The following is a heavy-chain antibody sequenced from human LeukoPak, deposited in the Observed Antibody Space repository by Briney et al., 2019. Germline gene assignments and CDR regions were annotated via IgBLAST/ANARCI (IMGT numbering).Heavy chain of an antibody. J-gene: IGHJ5*02. CDR1: GFTFSSYS. D-gene: IGHD3-10*01. CDR3: ARDRITMVRGQFDP. V-gene: IGHV3-21*01. CDR2: ISSRSSYI. Sequence: GGSLRLSCAASGFTFSSYSMNWVRQAPGKGLEWVSSISSRSSYIYYADSVKGRFTISRDNAKNSLYLQMNSLRAEDTAVYYCARDRITMVRGQFDPWGQGTLVTVSS.